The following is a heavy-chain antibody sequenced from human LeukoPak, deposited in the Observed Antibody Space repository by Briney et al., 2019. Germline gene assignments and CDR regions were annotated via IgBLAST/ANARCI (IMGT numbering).Heavy chain of an antibody. CDR3: AKDPSTTGTTGDNWFDP. CDR1: GFTFSSYG. CDR2: IRYDGGNK. J-gene: IGHJ5*02. Sequence: PGGSLRLSCAASGFTFSSYGMSWVRQAPGKGLEWVVFIRYDGGNKYYADSVKGRFTISRDNSKNTLYLQMNSLRAEDTAVYYCAKDPSTTGTTGDNWFDPWGQGTLVTVSS. D-gene: IGHD1-1*01. V-gene: IGHV3-30*02.